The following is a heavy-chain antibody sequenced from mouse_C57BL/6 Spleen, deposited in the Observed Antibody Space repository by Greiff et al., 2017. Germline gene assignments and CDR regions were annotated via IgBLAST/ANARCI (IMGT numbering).Heavy chain of an antibody. D-gene: IGHD1-1*01. CDR2: IYPSDSET. CDR3: ARRAVVAFDY. Sequence: VQLKEPGAELVRPGSSVKLSCKASGYTFTSYWMAWVQQRPGQGLEWIGNIYPSDSETHYNQKFKDKATLTVDKSSSTAYMQLSSLTSEDSAVYYCARRAVVAFDYWGQGTTLTVSS. V-gene: IGHV1-61*01. J-gene: IGHJ2*01. CDR1: GYTFTSYW.